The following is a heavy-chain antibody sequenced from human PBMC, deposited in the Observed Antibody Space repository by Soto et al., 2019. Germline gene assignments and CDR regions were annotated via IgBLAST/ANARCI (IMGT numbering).Heavy chain of an antibody. CDR3: AKHFQAMTTVTTTTTFDY. Sequence: EVQLLESGGGLVQPGGSLRLSCAASGFTFSSYAMSWVRQAPGKGLEWVSAISGSGGSTYYADSVKGRFTISRDNSKNTLYLQMNSLRAEDTAVYYCAKHFQAMTTVTTTTTFDYWGQGTLVTVSS. CDR2: ISGSGGST. V-gene: IGHV3-23*01. D-gene: IGHD4-17*01. CDR1: GFTFSSYA. J-gene: IGHJ4*02.